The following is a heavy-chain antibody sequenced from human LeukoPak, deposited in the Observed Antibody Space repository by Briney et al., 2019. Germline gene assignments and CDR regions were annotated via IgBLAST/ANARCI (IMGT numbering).Heavy chain of an antibody. J-gene: IGHJ4*02. CDR2: MYYSGST. CDR3: ARHRGFLYGPFDY. CDR1: GGSISSSSYY. V-gene: IGHV4-39*07. Sequence: PSETLSLTCTASGGSISSSSYYWGWIRQPPGKGLEWIGSMYYSGSTYYNPSLKSRVTISVDTSKNQFSLKVSSVTAADTAVYFCARHRGFLYGPFDYWGQGTLVTVSS. D-gene: IGHD3-10*01.